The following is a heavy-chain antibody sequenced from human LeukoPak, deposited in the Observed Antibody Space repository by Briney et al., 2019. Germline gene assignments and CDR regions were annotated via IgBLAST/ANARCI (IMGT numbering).Heavy chain of an antibody. CDR3: ARESTMVRGVATLDY. D-gene: IGHD3-10*01. CDR2: IYYSGST. Sequence: PSETLSLTCTVSGGSISSYYWSWIRQPPGKGLEWIGYIYYSGSTNYNPSLKSRVTISVDTSKNQFSLKLSSVTAADTAVYYCARESTMVRGVATLDYWGQGTLVTVSS. J-gene: IGHJ4*02. CDR1: GGSISSYY. V-gene: IGHV4-59*12.